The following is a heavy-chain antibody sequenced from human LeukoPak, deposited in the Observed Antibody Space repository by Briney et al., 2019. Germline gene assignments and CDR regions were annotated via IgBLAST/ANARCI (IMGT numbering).Heavy chain of an antibody. D-gene: IGHD3-10*01. J-gene: IGHJ4*02. CDR3: ARIKSGDYFDY. CDR2: ISYDGSNK. CDR1: GFTFSSYA. Sequence: GGSLRLSCAASGFTFSSYAMHWVRQAPGKGLEWVAVISYDGSNKYSADSVKGRFTISRDNSRNTLYLQMNSLRAEDTAVYYCARIKSGDYFDYWGQGTLVTVSS. V-gene: IGHV3-30*04.